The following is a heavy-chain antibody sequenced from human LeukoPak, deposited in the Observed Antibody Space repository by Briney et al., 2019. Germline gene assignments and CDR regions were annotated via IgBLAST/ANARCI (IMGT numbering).Heavy chain of an antibody. V-gene: IGHV4-39*01. Sequence: SETLSLTCTVSGGSISSRSYYWGWIRQPPGKGLEWIVSIHYSGSTYYNPSLKSRLTISVDTSKNQFSLKLSSVTAADTAVYYCARLYCSGGSCYGAFDIWGQGTMVTVSS. CDR3: ARLYCSGGSCYGAFDI. CDR1: GGSISSRSYY. D-gene: IGHD2-15*01. CDR2: IHYSGST. J-gene: IGHJ3*02.